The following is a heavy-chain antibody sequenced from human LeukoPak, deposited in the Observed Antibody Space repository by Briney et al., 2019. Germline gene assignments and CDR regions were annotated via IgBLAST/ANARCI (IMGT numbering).Heavy chain of an antibody. CDR2: IYADGSS. CDR1: GGSVGSDNSY. J-gene: IGHJ4*02. D-gene: IGHD3-22*01. V-gene: IGHV4-61*02. CDR3: ARGYYYHR. Sequence: SETLSLTCTVSGGSVGSDNSYWNWIRQPAGKGLEWIGRIYADGSSTYNPSLKSRVTISVEAPKNQFSLRLSSLTAADTAVYYCARGYYYHRWGQGTLVTVSS.